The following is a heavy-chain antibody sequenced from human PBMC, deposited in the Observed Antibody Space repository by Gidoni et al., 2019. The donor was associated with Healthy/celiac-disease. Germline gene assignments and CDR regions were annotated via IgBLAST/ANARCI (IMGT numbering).Heavy chain of an antibody. D-gene: IGHD4-17*01. CDR2: INPSGGST. V-gene: IGHV1-46*01. CDR1: GYTFTSYY. J-gene: IGHJ6*02. Sequence: QVQLVQSGAEVKKPGASVKVSCKASGYTFTSYYMHWVRQAPGQGLEWMGIINPSGGSTSYAQKFQGRVTMTRDTSTSTVYMELSSLRSEDTAVYYCARDPSATVTRNGLYGMDVWGQGTTVTVSS. CDR3: ARDPSATVTRNGLYGMDV.